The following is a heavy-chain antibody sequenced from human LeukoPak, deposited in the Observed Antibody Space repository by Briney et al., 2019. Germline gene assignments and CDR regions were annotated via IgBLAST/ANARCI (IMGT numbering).Heavy chain of an antibody. D-gene: IGHD2-15*01. CDR1: GFTFDDYA. Sequence: GGSLRLSCAASGFTFDDYAMHWVRQAPGKGLEWVSGISWNSGSIGYADSVKGRFTISRDNAKNPLYLQMNSLRAGDTALYYCAKEGVAATYNYWGQGTLVTVSS. CDR2: ISWNSGSI. CDR3: AKEGVAATYNY. J-gene: IGHJ4*02. V-gene: IGHV3-9*01.